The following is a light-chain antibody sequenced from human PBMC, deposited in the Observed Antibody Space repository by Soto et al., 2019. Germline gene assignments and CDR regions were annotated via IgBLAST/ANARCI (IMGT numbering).Light chain of an antibody. J-gene: IGKJ2*01. Sequence: IVVTQTPLSLSVTPGQPASISCKSTQSLLNTNGKTYLCWYVQKPGQPPQLLIYEVSRRFSGVXDXXSGSGSGTDFTLRISRVETEDVGVYYCLQGEQVPPTFGQGTKLEIK. CDR3: LQGEQVPPT. CDR1: QSLLNTNGKTY. CDR2: EVS. V-gene: IGKV2-29*03.